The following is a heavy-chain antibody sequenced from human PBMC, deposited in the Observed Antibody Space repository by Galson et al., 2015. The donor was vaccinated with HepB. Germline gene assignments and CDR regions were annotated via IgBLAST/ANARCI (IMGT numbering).Heavy chain of an antibody. Sequence: SLRLSCAASGFTVSNNYMSWVRQAPGKGLEWVSVLYSGGSTYYADSVKGRFTISRDNSKNTLYLQMNSLRAEDTAVYYCARDPHGGNPRLDPTDWYFDLWGRGTLVTVSS. J-gene: IGHJ2*01. V-gene: IGHV3-66*01. CDR3: ARDPHGGNPRLDPTDWYFDL. CDR2: LYSGGST. CDR1: GFTVSNNY. D-gene: IGHD4-23*01.